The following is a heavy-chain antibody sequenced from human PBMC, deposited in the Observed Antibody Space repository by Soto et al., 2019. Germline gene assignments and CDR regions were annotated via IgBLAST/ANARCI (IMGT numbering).Heavy chain of an antibody. CDR3: ARSPSGVPGWLDP. V-gene: IGHV1-18*04. J-gene: IGHJ5*02. CDR1: GYTFTSYG. CDR2: ISAYNGNT. Sequence: GASVKVSCKASGYTFTSYGISWVPQAPGQGLEWRGWISAYNGNTNYAQKLQGRVTMTTDTSTSTAYIELRSLRSDDTAVYYCARSPSGVPGWLDPWGQGTMVTVSS. D-gene: IGHD7-27*01.